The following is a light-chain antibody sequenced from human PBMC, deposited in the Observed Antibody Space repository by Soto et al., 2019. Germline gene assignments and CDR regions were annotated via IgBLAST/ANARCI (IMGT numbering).Light chain of an antibody. J-gene: IGKJ1*01. Sequence: IQMTQSPSSLSASVGDRATISCRASQSIGNDLGWYQQKPGQAPKLLIYAASSLQSGFPSRFSGGGSGTDFTLTISSLQPDDFATYYCQHYNSYSEAFGQGTKVDIK. CDR2: AAS. CDR1: QSIGND. CDR3: QHYNSYSEA. V-gene: IGKV1-17*01.